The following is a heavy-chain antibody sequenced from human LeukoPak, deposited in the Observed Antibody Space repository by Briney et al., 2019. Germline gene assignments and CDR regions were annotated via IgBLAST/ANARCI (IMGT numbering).Heavy chain of an antibody. CDR1: GDSISSYY. CDR2: IYYSGST. Sequence: SETLSLTCTVSGDSISSYYWSWIRQPPGKGLEWIGYIYYSGSTKYNPSLKSRVTISLDTSKNQFSLKLSSVTAADTAVYYCARAVQLERPPPLIGYYYMDVWGKGTTVTVSS. CDR3: ARAVQLERPPPLIGYYYMDV. D-gene: IGHD1-1*01. V-gene: IGHV4-59*01. J-gene: IGHJ6*03.